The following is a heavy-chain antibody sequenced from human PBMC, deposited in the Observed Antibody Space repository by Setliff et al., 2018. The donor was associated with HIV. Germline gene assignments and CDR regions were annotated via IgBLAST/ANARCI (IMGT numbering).Heavy chain of an antibody. CDR1: GFTFSNAW. D-gene: IGHD6-13*01. J-gene: IGHJ4*02. CDR2: ISSSGSTT. Sequence: GGSLRLSCAASGFTFSNAWMTWIRQAPGKGLEWISYISSSGSTTYYADSVKGRFTISRDNTKNSLYLQMNSLRAEDTAVYYCARDPRSGWYLGFFDYWGQGTLVTVSS. CDR3: ARDPRSGWYLGFFDY. V-gene: IGHV3-11*04.